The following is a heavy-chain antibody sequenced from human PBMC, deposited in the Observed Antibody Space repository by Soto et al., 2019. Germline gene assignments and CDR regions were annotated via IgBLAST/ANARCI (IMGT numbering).Heavy chain of an antibody. V-gene: IGHV1-18*01. CDR3: AKGSSDTFDI. D-gene: IGHD2-2*01. CDR2: ISAYNGNT. Sequence: QVQLVQSGAEVKKPGASVKVSCKASGYTFSTYGISWVRQAPGQGLEWVGWISAYNGNTNSAQKVQGRVTMTTDTSTSTAYMELRSPRSDDTAVYYCAKGSSDTFDIWGQGTAVTVSS. J-gene: IGHJ3*02. CDR1: GYTFSTYG.